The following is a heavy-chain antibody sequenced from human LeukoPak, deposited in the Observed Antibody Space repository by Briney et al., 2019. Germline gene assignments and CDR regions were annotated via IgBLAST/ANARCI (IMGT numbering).Heavy chain of an antibody. J-gene: IGHJ4*02. V-gene: IGHV4-59*08. CDR1: GGSISSYY. CDR3: ASFSGWYIGPFDY. CDR2: IYYSGST. D-gene: IGHD6-19*01. Sequence: SETLSLTCTVSGGSISSYYWSWIRQPPGKGLEWIGYIYYSGSTNYNPSLKSRVTISVDTSKNRFSLKMTSVTAADTAVYYCASFSGWYIGPFDYWGQGNLVTVSS.